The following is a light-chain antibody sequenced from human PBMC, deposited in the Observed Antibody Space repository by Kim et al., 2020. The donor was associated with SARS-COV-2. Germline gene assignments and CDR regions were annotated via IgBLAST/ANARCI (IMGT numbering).Light chain of an antibody. Sequence: LSPGERVTLSCRASQSVNSNYLAWYQQKFGQAPRLLIYDASSRATGIPDRFSGSGSGTDFTLTISRLEPEDFAVYYCQQYDNSPYTFGQGTKLEI. CDR2: DAS. J-gene: IGKJ2*01. CDR1: QSVNSNY. V-gene: IGKV3-20*01. CDR3: QQYDNSPYT.